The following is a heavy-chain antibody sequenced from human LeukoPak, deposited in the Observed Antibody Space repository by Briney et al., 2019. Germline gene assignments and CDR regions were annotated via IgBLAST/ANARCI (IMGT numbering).Heavy chain of an antibody. Sequence: GGSLRLSCAASGFNFGAYAMTRVRQAPGKVLAWVSAISASGSGTYYADSVKGRFTVSRDNSKNTMSLQMNSLRAEDTAIYYCAIYYYDSRSPSRYFDSWGQGALVSVSS. CDR3: AIYYYDSRSPSRYFDS. CDR2: ISASGSGT. J-gene: IGHJ4*02. V-gene: IGHV3-23*01. D-gene: IGHD3-22*01. CDR1: GFNFGAYA.